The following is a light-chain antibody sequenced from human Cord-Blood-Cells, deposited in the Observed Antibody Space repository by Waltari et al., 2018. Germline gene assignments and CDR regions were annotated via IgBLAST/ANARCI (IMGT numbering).Light chain of an antibody. V-gene: IGLV2-14*01. J-gene: IGLJ2*01. CDR2: YVS. CDR1: ISDVGGYNY. CDR3: SSYTSSSVV. Sequence: QSALTQPAPVSGSPGQSITISCTGTISDVGGYNYVSWYQQHPGKAPKLMIYYVSNRTSGVSNRFSGPKSGNPASLTISGLQAEDEADYYCSSYTSSSVVFGGGTKLTVL.